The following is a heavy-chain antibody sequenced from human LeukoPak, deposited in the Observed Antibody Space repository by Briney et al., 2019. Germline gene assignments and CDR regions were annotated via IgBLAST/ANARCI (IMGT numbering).Heavy chain of an antibody. D-gene: IGHD6-13*01. J-gene: IGHJ4*02. Sequence: GSLRLSCVASGFTFSTYGMHWVRQAPGKGLAWVAVISYDGSHKHYVDSVKGRFTISRDNSKNTLYLQMNSLRAEDTAVYYCAKDRGQQLVGLSDYWGQGTLVTVSS. CDR2: ISYDGSHK. CDR1: GFTFSTYG. CDR3: AKDRGQQLVGLSDY. V-gene: IGHV3-30*18.